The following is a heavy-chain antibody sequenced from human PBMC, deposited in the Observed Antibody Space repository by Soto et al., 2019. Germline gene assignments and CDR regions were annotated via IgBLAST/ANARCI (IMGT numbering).Heavy chain of an antibody. Sequence: SVKVSCKASGGTFSSYTISWVRQAPGQGLEWMGRIIPILGIANYAQKFQGRVTITADKSTSTAYMELSSLRSEDTAVYYCARRRNGDWAFDIWGQGTMVTVSS. D-gene: IGHD2-21*01. CDR1: GGTFSSYT. CDR2: IIPILGIA. CDR3: ARRRNGDWAFDI. V-gene: IGHV1-69*02. J-gene: IGHJ3*02.